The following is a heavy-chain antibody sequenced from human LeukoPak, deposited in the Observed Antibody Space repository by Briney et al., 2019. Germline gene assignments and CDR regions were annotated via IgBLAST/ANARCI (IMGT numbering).Heavy chain of an antibody. CDR3: ASSYCGGTLCYDHY. J-gene: IGHJ4*01. D-gene: IGHD2-21*01. Sequence: GGSLRLSCAASAFTVSGNYMSWVRQAPGKGLEWVSAIYSAGNTYYADSVKGRFTISKDNSKNTLYLQMNSLRAEDTAVYYCASSYCGGTLCYDHYWGHGTLVTVSS. CDR2: IYSAGNT. CDR1: AFTVSGNY. V-gene: IGHV3-53*01.